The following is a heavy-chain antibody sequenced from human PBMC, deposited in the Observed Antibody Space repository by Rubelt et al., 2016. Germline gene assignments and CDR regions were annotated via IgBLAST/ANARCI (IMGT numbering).Heavy chain of an antibody. CDR1: GGSISPYY. CDR3: ARRKCSGGSCDTVDY. J-gene: IGHJ4*02. D-gene: IGHD2-15*01. V-gene: IGHV4-59*08. CDR2: ISHTGST. Sequence: QVQLQESGPRLVKPSETLSLTCTVSGGSISPYYWSWVRQSPEKGLEWIGYISHTGSTNFSPSLKSRVTISMDTSRNLFSLNLNSVTAADAAVYYCARRKCSGGSCDTVDYWGQGTLVPVSS.